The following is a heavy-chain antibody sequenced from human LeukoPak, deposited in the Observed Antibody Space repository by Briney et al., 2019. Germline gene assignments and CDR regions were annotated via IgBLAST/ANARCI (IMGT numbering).Heavy chain of an antibody. CDR1: RFTFSNYW. CDR3: ARDHPRVGATGASDT. D-gene: IGHD1-26*01. Sequence: SGGSLRLSCAASRFTFSNYWMSWVRQAPGKGLEWVANIKQDGGEKYYVDSVKGRFTISRDNAKNSLYLQMNSLRAEDTAVYYCARDHPRVGATGASDTWGQGTMVTVS. J-gene: IGHJ3*02. V-gene: IGHV3-7*05. CDR2: IKQDGGEK.